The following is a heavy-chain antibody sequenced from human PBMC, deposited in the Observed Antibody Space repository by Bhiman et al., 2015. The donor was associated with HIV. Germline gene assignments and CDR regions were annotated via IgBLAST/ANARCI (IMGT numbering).Heavy chain of an antibody. CDR1: GFTFEDYA. V-gene: IGHV3-20*04. CDR3: ARRGYCTGTPCYTVLDY. J-gene: IGHJ4*02. Sequence: EHLVESGGGVVRPGGSLRLSCTASGFTFEDYAMSWVRQAPGKGLEWVSGTVWNGDHTSYVDSVRGRFTITRDNDKNSLYLEMNSLRVEDTAVYFCARRGYCTGTPCYTVLDYWGQGTLVTVSS. CDR2: TVWNGDHT. D-gene: IGHD2-8*01.